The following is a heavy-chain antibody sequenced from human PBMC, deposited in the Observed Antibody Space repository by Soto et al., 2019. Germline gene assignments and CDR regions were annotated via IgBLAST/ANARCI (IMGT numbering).Heavy chain of an antibody. V-gene: IGHV4-34*01. CDR1: GGSFSGSY. D-gene: IGHD2-15*01. CDR3: ARAAPRYSSGGSCYSGGNY. J-gene: IGHJ4*02. Sequence: QVQLQQWGAGLLKPSETLSLTCAVYGGSFSGSYWSWIRQPPGKGLEWIGEIKHSGSTNYNPSLKSRVTISVDTSKNQCSLQLSSVTAAATAVYYCARAAPRYSSGGSCYSGGNYWGQSSLVTISS. CDR2: IKHSGST.